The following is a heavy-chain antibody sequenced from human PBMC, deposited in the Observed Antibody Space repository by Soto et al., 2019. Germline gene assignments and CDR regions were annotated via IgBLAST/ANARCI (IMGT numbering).Heavy chain of an antibody. CDR3: ARGVDSGKFYGFES. J-gene: IGHJ4*02. Sequence: QVQLQESGPGLVKPSQTLSLTCTVSGDSIMRDSYYWNWLRQHPCKGPEWIGYIYYSGTTAYNPSLKTRVTISPDTSKNQFSLNLSSVTAADTAVYYCARGVDSGKFYGFESWCQGTQVTVSS. CDR2: IYYSGTT. CDR1: GDSIMRDSYY. V-gene: IGHV4-31*03. D-gene: IGHD1-26*01.